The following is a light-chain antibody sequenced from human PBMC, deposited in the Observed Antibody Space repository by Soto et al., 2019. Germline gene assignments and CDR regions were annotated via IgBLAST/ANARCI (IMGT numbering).Light chain of an antibody. CDR2: DAS. Sequence: EIVLTQSPATLSLSPGEGATLSCRASQSVSSYLAWYQQKPGQAPRLLIYDASSRATGIPARFSGSGSGTDFTLTISRLEPEDFAVYYCQQYGSSPSFGGGTKVDI. V-gene: IGKV3-20*01. CDR3: QQYGSSPS. CDR1: QSVSSY. J-gene: IGKJ4*01.